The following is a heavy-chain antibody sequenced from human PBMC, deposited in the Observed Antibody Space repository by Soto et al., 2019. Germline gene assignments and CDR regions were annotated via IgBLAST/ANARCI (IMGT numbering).Heavy chain of an antibody. V-gene: IGHV4-30-4*01. CDR3: AREHSNNYYYYGMDV. CDR1: GGSISSGDYY. J-gene: IGHJ6*02. D-gene: IGHD6-13*01. CDR2: IYYSGST. Sequence: SETLSLTCTVSGGSISSGDYYWSWIRQSPGKGLEWIGYIYYSGSTYYNPSLKSRVTISVDTSKNQFSLKLSSVTAADTAVYYCAREHSNNYYYYGMDVWGQGTTVTVSS.